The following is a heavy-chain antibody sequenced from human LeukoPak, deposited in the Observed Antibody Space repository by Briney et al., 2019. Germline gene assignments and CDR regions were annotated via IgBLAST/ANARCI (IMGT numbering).Heavy chain of an antibody. V-gene: IGHV1-8*01. CDR2: MNPNSGNT. CDR1: GYTFTSYD. D-gene: IGHD5-24*01. J-gene: IGHJ4*02. Sequence: GASVKVSCKASGYTFTSYDINWVRQATGQGLEWMGWMNPNSGNTGYAQKFQGRATMTRNTSISTAYMELSSLRSEDTAVYYCAGYSLSRDGYNFWGQGTLVTVSS. CDR3: AGYSLSRDGYNF.